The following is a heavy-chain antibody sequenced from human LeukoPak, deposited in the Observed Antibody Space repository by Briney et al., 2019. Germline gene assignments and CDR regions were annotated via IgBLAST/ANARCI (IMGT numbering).Heavy chain of an antibody. CDR2: INHSGST. Sequence: SETLSLTCAVYGGSFSGYHWSWIRQPPGKGLEWIGEINHSGSTNYNPSLKSRVTISVDTSKNQFSLKLSSVTAADTAVYYCARGPYYYDSSGYRTRPFDYWGQGTLVTVSS. V-gene: IGHV4-34*01. CDR1: GGSFSGYH. J-gene: IGHJ4*02. D-gene: IGHD3-22*01. CDR3: ARGPYYYDSSGYRTRPFDY.